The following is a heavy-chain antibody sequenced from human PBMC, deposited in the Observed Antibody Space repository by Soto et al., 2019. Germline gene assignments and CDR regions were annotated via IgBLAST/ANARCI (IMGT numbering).Heavy chain of an antibody. J-gene: IGHJ5*02. D-gene: IGHD2-8*01. V-gene: IGHV3-30*18. CDR3: AKAGGKVSTPFDP. CDR1: GFTFRNYG. CDR2: ISHDGSNK. Sequence: QVQLVESGGGVVQPGRSLRLSCAVSGFTFRNYGMHWVRQAPGKGLEWVAVISHDGSNKYYADCGKGRFTISRDNSKNMLYLQMNSLRGEDTAVYYCAKAGGKVSTPFDPWGQGTLVTVSS.